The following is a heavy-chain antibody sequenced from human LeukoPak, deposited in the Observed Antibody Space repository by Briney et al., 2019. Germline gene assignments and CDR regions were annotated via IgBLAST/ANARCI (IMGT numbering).Heavy chain of an antibody. CDR3: ATNPLGFLEWSMYYFDY. CDR2: INPNSGNR. J-gene: IGHJ4*02. CDR1: GYTFTTLD. V-gene: IGHV1-8*03. Sequence: ASVKVSCKASGYTFTTLDINWVRQASGQGLEWMGWINPNSGNRGYAQKFQGRVTITRDTSISTAYMELSSLRSEDTAVYYCATNPLGFLEWSMYYFDYWGQGTLDTVSS. D-gene: IGHD3-3*01.